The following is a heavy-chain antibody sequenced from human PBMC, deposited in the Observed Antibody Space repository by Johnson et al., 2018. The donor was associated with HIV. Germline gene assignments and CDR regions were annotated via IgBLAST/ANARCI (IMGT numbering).Heavy chain of an antibody. J-gene: IGHJ3*02. Sequence: QVQLVQSGGGVVQPGSSLRLSCAASGFTFSSYAMHWVRQAPGKGLEWVAVISYDGSNKYYADSVKGRFTISRDTSKNTLYLQMNSLRAEDTAVYYCARESDSMGNYSDAFDIWSQVTMVTV. CDR3: ARESDSMGNYSDAFDI. CDR1: GFTFSSYA. D-gene: IGHD3-22*01. V-gene: IGHV3-30*04. CDR2: ISYDGSNK.